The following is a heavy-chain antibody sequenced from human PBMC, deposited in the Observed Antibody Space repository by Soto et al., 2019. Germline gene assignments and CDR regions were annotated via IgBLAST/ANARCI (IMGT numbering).Heavy chain of an antibody. CDR3: ARRDVGAYGDYAPFDY. CDR1: GGSISSSSYY. CDR2: IYYSGST. V-gene: IGHV4-39*01. Sequence: QLQLQESGPGLVKPSETLSLTCTVSGGSISSSSYYWGWIRQPPGKGLEWIGSIYYSGSTYYNPSLKNRVTISVDTSKNQFSLKLSSVTAADTAVYYCARRDVGAYGDYAPFDYWGQGTLVTVSS. D-gene: IGHD4-17*01. J-gene: IGHJ4*02.